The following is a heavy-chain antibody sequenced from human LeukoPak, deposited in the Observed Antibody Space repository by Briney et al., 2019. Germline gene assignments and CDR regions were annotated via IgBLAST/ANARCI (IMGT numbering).Heavy chain of an antibody. Sequence: GGPLRLSCAASGFTFSSYSMNWVRQAPGKGLEWVSYIRSSSSTIYYADSVKGRFTISRDNAKNSLYLQMNSLRAEDTAVYYCASRSGSYYNFHYGMDVWGQGTAVTVSS. CDR1: GFTFSSYS. J-gene: IGHJ6*02. V-gene: IGHV3-48*04. CDR2: IRSSSSTI. D-gene: IGHD3-10*01. CDR3: ASRSGSYYNFHYGMDV.